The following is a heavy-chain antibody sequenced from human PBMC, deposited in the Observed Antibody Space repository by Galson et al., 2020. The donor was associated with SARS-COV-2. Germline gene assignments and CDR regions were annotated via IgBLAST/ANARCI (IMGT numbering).Heavy chain of an antibody. V-gene: IGHV3-11*06. D-gene: IGHD6-6*01. CDR1: GFTLGDYY. CDR3: ARDRIATRRIFDY. J-gene: IGHJ4*02. Sequence: KIGESLKISCAASGFTLGDYYMTWIRQDPGKGLEWVSYISSSGSYTDYADSVKGRFTISRDNAKNSLYLQVNSLRAEDTAVYYCARDRIATRRIFDYWGQGTLVTVSS. CDR2: ISSSGSYT.